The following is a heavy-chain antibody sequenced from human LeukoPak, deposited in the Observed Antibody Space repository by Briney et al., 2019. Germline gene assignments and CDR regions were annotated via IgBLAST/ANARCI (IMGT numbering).Heavy chain of an antibody. V-gene: IGHV4-59*01. CDR2: IYYSGST. CDR3: AREPCGGDCYSGYFDY. D-gene: IGHD2-21*02. CDR1: GGSISSYY. Sequence: VKPSETLSLTSTVCGGSISSYYWSWIRQPPGKGLEWIGYIYYSGSTNYNPSLKSRVTISVHTSKNQFSLKLSSVTAADTAVHYCAREPCGGDCYSGYFDYWGQGTLVTVSS. J-gene: IGHJ4*02.